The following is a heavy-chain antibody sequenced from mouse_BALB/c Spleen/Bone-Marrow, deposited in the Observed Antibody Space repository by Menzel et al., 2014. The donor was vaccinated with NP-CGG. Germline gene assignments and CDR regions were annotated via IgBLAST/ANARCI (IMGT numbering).Heavy chain of an antibody. CDR2: ISSGSSTI. J-gene: IGHJ2*01. Sequence: EVQLVESGGGLVQPGGSRKLSCAAPGFTFSSFGMHWVRQAPEKGLEWVTYISSGSSTIFYADTVKGRFTVSRDNPKNTLFLQMTSLRSEDTAMYYCTRGGNWDDFDYWGQGTTLTVSS. D-gene: IGHD4-1*01. CDR3: TRGGNWDDFDY. V-gene: IGHV5-17*02. CDR1: GFTFSSFG.